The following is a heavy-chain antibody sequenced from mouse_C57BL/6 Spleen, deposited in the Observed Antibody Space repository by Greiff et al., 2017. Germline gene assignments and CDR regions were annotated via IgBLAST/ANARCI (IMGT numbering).Heavy chain of an antibody. J-gene: IGHJ3*01. D-gene: IGHD3-2*02. V-gene: IGHV14-2*01. CDR1: GFNIKDYY. CDR3: ALDSSGYVSAY. Sequence: VQLQQSGAELVKPGASVKLSCTASGFNIKDYYMHWVKQRTEQGLEWIGRIDPEDGETKSAPKFQGKATITADTSSNTAYLQLSSLTSEDTAVYYCALDSSGYVSAYWGQGTLVTVSA. CDR2: IDPEDGET.